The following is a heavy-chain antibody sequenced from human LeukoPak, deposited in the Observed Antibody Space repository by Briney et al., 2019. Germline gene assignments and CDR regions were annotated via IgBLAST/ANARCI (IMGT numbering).Heavy chain of an antibody. Sequence: GGSLRLSCAASGFTFSSYWMSWVRQAPGKGLEWVANIKQDGSEKYYVDSVKGRFTISRDNAKNSLYLQMNSLRVEDTAVYYCARKGVDFWSGDAFDIWGQGTMVTVSS. D-gene: IGHD3-3*01. CDR1: GFTFSSYW. J-gene: IGHJ3*02. CDR3: ARKGVDFWSGDAFDI. V-gene: IGHV3-7*01. CDR2: IKQDGSEK.